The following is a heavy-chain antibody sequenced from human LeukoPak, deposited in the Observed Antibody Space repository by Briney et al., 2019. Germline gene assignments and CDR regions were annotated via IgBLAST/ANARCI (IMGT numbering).Heavy chain of an antibody. Sequence: PGGSLRLSCAASGSTFSSCWMSWVRQAPGKGLEWVANIKQDGSEKYYVDSVKGRFTISRDNAKNSLYLQMNSLRAEDTAVYYCARDFVGYCSSTSCSDAFDIWGQGTMVTVSS. CDR1: GSTFSSCW. J-gene: IGHJ3*02. V-gene: IGHV3-7*01. CDR2: IKQDGSEK. CDR3: ARDFVGYCSSTSCSDAFDI. D-gene: IGHD2-2*01.